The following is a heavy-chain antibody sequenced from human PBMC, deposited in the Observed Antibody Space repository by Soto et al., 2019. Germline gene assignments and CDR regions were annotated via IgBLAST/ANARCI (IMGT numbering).Heavy chain of an antibody. D-gene: IGHD3-3*01. Sequence: GASVKVSCKACGYTFTSYGISWVRQAPGQGLEWMGWISAYNGNTNYAQKLQGRVTMTTDTSTSTAYMELRSLRSDDTAVYYCAATHYDFWSGYRTLDYWGQGTLVTAPQ. CDR1: GYTFTSYG. CDR2: ISAYNGNT. V-gene: IGHV1-18*01. CDR3: AATHYDFWSGYRTLDY. J-gene: IGHJ4*02.